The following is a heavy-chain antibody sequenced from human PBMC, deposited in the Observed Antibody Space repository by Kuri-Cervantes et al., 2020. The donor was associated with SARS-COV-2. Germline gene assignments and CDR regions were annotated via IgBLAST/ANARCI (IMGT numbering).Heavy chain of an antibody. D-gene: IGHD5-12*01. J-gene: IGHJ5*02. CDR2: ISAYNGNT. CDR3: ARDGERRSYSGYDPSGVDP. V-gene: IGHV1-18*01. Sequence: ASVKVSCKASGYTFTSYGISWVRQAPGQGLEWMGWISAYNGNTNYAQKLQGRVTMTTDTSTSTAYMELRSLRSEDTAVYYCARDGERRSYSGYDPSGVDPWGQGTLVTVSS. CDR1: GYTFTSYG.